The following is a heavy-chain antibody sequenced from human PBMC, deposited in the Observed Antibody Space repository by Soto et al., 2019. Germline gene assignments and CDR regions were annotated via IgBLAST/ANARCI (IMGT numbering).Heavy chain of an antibody. D-gene: IGHD2-15*01. CDR1: GGSISSNSYY. J-gene: IGHJ4*02. V-gene: IGHV4-39*01. Sequence: PAETLSLTCTVSGGSISSNSYYWFWIRHPPGKGLEWIGSIYYSGSTYYNPSLKSRVTISVDTSKNQFSLKLSSVTAADTAVYYCASLYCSGGSCLDYWGQGTLVTVSS. CDR2: IYYSGST. CDR3: ASLYCSGGSCLDY.